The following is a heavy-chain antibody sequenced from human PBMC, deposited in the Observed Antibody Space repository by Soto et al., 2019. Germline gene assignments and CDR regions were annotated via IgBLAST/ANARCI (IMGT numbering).Heavy chain of an antibody. D-gene: IGHD2-15*01. CDR3: ARVNVVVVAATREYYFDY. V-gene: IGHV1-2*02. CDR2: INPNSGGT. Sequence: ASVKVSCKASGYTFTGYYVHWVRQAPGQGLEWMGWINPNSGGTNYAQKFQGRVTMTRDTSISTAYMGLSRLRSDDTAVYYCARVNVVVVAATREYYFDYWGQGTLVTVSS. J-gene: IGHJ4*02. CDR1: GYTFTGYY.